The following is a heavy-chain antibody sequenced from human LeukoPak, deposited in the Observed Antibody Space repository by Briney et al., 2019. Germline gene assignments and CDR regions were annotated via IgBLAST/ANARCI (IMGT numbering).Heavy chain of an antibody. CDR2: INTDNGIT. CDR1: GYTFTRYT. D-gene: IGHD2-2*01. Sequence: ASVKVSCKASGYTFTRYTVHWVRQAPGQSLEWMGWINTDNGITKYSQKFRGRLTITRDTSASTAYMELSSLRSEDTAVYYCARDSFGTSRPSDYWGQGTLVTVSS. CDR3: ARDSFGTSRPSDY. J-gene: IGHJ4*02. V-gene: IGHV1-3*04.